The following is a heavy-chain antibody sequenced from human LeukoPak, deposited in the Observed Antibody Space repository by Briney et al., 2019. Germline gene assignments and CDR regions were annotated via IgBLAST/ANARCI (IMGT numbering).Heavy chain of an antibody. V-gene: IGHV3-23*01. Sequence: EPGGSLRLSCAASGFTFSSYAMSWVRQAPGRGLEWVSAISGSGGSTYYADSVKGRFTISRDNSKNTLYLQMNSLRAEDTAVYYCAKQSGEGSSSSSDYWGQGTLVTVSS. CDR3: AKQSGEGSSSSSDY. CDR2: ISGSGGST. CDR1: GFTFSSYA. J-gene: IGHJ4*02. D-gene: IGHD6-6*01.